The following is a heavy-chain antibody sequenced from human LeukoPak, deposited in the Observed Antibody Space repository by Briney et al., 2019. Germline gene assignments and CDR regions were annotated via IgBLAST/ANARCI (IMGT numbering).Heavy chain of an antibody. J-gene: IGHJ4*02. CDR3: ARGQMVLWFGELLPY. CDR1: GFTFSSYA. CDR2: ISGSGDST. Sequence: PGGSLRLSCAASGFTFSSYAMSWVRQAPGKGLEWVSAISGSGDSTYYADSVKGRFTISRDNSKNTLYLQMNSLRAEDTAVYYCARGQMVLWFGELLPYWGQGTLVTVSS. D-gene: IGHD3-10*01. V-gene: IGHV3-23*01.